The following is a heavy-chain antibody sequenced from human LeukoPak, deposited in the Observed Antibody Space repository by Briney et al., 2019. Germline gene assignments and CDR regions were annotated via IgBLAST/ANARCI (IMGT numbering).Heavy chain of an antibody. D-gene: IGHD6-6*01. CDR3: ARIAAHNPLDAFDI. J-gene: IGHJ3*02. Sequence: PSQTLSLTCTVSGGSISSGGYFWSWIRQHPGKGLEWIGYMYYGGKTYYNPSLKSRLTISIDTSKNQFSLQLTSVTAADTAVYYCARIAAHNPLDAFDIWGQGTMVTVSS. V-gene: IGHV4-31*03. CDR2: MYYGGKT. CDR1: GGSISSGGYF.